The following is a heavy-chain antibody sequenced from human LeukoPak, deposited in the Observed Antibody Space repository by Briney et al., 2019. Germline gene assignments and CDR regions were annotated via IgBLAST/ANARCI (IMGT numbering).Heavy chain of an antibody. Sequence: GGSLRLSCAGSGFTFNNYGMHRVRQAPGKGLEWVAVISYDGSNQYYIDSVKGRFTISRDNSKNTLYLQMNYLRAEDTAVYYCARGSTGKGYYFDYWGQGTLVTVSS. CDR1: GFTFNNYG. J-gene: IGHJ4*02. CDR2: ISYDGSNQ. V-gene: IGHV3-30*03. CDR3: ARGSTGKGYYFDY. D-gene: IGHD3-10*01.